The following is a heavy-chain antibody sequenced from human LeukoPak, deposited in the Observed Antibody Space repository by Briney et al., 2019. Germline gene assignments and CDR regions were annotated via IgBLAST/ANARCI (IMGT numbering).Heavy chain of an antibody. J-gene: IGHJ6*03. CDR1: GYTFTSYY. V-gene: IGHV1-2*02. Sequence: GASVKVSCRASGYTFTSYYMHWVRQAPGQGLEWMGWINPNSGGTNYAQKFQGRVTMTRDTSISTAYMELSRLRSDDAAVYYCARDHIVATIGYYYMDVWGKGTTVTVSS. CDR2: INPNSGGT. D-gene: IGHD5-12*01. CDR3: ARDHIVATIGYYYMDV.